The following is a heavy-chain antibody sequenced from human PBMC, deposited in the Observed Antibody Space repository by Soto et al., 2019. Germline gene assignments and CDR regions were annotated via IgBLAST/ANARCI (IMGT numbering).Heavy chain of an antibody. CDR3: ARMDSSALGIDY. CDR1: GYSFTSNW. V-gene: IGHV5-51*01. CDR2: IYPGDSDT. D-gene: IGHD3-22*01. J-gene: IGHJ4*02. Sequence: GESLKISCKGSGYSFTSNWIGWVRQMPGKGLEWVGIIYPGDSDTRYSPPFQGQVTISADKSISTAYLQWSRLKASDSAMYYCARMDSSALGIDYWGQGTLVTVSS.